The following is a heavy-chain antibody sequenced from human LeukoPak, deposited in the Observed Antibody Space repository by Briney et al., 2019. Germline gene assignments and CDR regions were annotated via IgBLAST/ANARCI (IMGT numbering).Heavy chain of an antibody. Sequence: ASVKVSCKTSGYTFTYYVISWVRQAPGQGLEWMGWINAYNGHTNDAQKFQGRATMTTDTSTSTAYMELRSLRSDDTAVYYCARGEKPYDYWGQGTLVSVSS. D-gene: IGHD1-26*01. CDR2: INAYNGHT. CDR3: ARGEKPYDY. J-gene: IGHJ4*02. V-gene: IGHV1-18*01. CDR1: GYTFTYYV.